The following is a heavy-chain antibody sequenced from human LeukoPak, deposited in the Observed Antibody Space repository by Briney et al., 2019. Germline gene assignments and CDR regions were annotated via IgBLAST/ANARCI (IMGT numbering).Heavy chain of an antibody. Sequence: GESLKISCKGSGYSFPNYWIGWVRQMPGKGLEWMGIIYPGDSDTRYSPSSQGQVTISADKSISTAYLQWSSLKASDTAMYYCARRGPSSGRDNWFDPWGQGTLVTVSS. V-gene: IGHV5-51*01. CDR1: GYSFPNYW. D-gene: IGHD6-19*01. J-gene: IGHJ5*02. CDR2: IYPGDSDT. CDR3: ARRGPSSGRDNWFDP.